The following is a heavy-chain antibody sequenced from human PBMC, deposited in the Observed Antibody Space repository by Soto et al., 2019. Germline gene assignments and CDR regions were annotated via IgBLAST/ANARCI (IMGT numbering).Heavy chain of an antibody. CDR2: INQDGSEK. V-gene: IGHV3-7*01. J-gene: IGHJ4*02. CDR3: SRSLNS. Sequence: EVQLMESGGGLVQPGGSLRLSCAASGFTFSTYWMDWVRQTPGKGREWVANINQDGSEKNYVDSVKGRFTIYRDNAKNSLYLQMSSLTAEDSALYYCSRSLNSWGQGTLVTVSS. CDR1: GFTFSTYW.